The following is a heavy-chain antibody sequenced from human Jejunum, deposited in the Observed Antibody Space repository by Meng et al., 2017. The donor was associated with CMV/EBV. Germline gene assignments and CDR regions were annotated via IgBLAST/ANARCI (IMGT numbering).Heavy chain of an antibody. CDR1: IRSGSTY. Sequence: IRSGSTYWGWIRPPPGKGLEWIGSFYFSGDAYYNPSLKSRVTISLDTSKNQVSLKVTSVTAADTAVYYCARGLTGPEYYYNAMDVWGQGTTVTVSS. D-gene: IGHD3-10*01. CDR2: FYFSGDA. J-gene: IGHJ6*02. CDR3: ARGLTGPEYYYNAMDV. V-gene: IGHV4-39*07.